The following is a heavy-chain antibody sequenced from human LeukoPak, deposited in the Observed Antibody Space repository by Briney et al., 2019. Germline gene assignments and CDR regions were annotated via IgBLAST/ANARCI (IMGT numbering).Heavy chain of an antibody. V-gene: IGHV3-30*02. D-gene: IGHD1-14*01. J-gene: IGHJ6*03. CDR2: IRYDGSNK. CDR1: GFTFRSHG. CDR3: VEGAGATDYYYYMDV. Sequence: PGGSLRLSCAASGFTFRSHGMHWVRQAPGKELEWVAFIRYDGSNKYYADSVKGRFTISRDNSKDTLYLQMNSPRGEDTAVYYCVEGAGATDYYYYMDVWGKGTTVTVSS.